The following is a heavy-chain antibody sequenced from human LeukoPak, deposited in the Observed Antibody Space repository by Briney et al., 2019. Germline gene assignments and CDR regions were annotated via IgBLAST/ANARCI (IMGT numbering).Heavy chain of an antibody. J-gene: IGHJ4*02. CDR1: GFTVSSNY. D-gene: IGHD6-13*01. CDR2: IYSGGST. Sequence: GGSLRLSCAASGFTVSSNYMSWVRQAPGKGLEWVSVIYSGGSTYYADSVKGRFTISRDNSKNTLYLQMNSLRAEDTAEYYCAKEKGIAEGDPSDYWGQGTLVTVSS. V-gene: IGHV3-66*01. CDR3: AKEKGIAEGDPSDY.